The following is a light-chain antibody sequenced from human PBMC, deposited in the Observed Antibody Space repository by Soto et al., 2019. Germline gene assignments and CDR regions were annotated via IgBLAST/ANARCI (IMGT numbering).Light chain of an antibody. Sequence: EIVMTQSPATLSVSPGERATLSCRASQSVSSNLAWYQQKPGQAPRLLISGASSRASGNPARFSGSGSGTECTLTISSLQSEDFAVYYCQQYNYWAPWAFGQGTKVEIK. J-gene: IGKJ1*01. V-gene: IGKV3-15*01. CDR1: QSVSSN. CDR3: QQYNYWAPWA. CDR2: GAS.